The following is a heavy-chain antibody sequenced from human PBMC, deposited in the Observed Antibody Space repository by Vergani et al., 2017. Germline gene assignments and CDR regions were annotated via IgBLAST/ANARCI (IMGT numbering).Heavy chain of an antibody. CDR1: GYTFTSYA. D-gene: IGHD3-10*01. Sequence: QVQLVQSGSELKKPGASVKASCKASGYTFTSYAMNWVRQAPGQGLEWMGGINTNTGNPTYAQGFTGRFVFSLDTSVSTTYLQISSLKAEDTAVYYCARVLTYYYGSGSYWSAFDIWGQGTIVTVSS. CDR3: ARVLTYYYGSGSYWSAFDI. V-gene: IGHV7-4-1*02. J-gene: IGHJ3*02. CDR2: INTNTGNP.